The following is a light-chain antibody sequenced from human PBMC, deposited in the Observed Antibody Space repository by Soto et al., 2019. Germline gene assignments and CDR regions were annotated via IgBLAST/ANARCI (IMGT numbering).Light chain of an antibody. Sequence: EIVLTQSPGTLSLSPGERATLSCRASQSVSSSFLAWYQQKPGQAPMLLIYGASSRATSIPDWFSGSGSGTDFTLTSSRLEPEDVAVYYCQQYGSSPLTFGGGTKVEIK. CDR1: QSVSSSF. V-gene: IGKV3-20*01. J-gene: IGKJ4*01. CDR3: QQYGSSPLT. CDR2: GAS.